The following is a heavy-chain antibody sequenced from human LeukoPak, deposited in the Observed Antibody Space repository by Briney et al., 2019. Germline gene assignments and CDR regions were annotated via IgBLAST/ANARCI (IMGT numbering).Heavy chain of an antibody. Sequence: GGSLRLSCAASGFTFSSYAMSWVRQAPGKGLEWLTAISGSGGSTYYADSVKGRFTISRDNSKNTLYLQMNSLRAEDTAVYYCAKDPSAATGDSDYWGQGTLVTVSS. V-gene: IGHV3-23*01. CDR3: AKDPSAATGDSDY. J-gene: IGHJ4*02. CDR1: GFTFSSYA. D-gene: IGHD6-13*01. CDR2: ISGSGGST.